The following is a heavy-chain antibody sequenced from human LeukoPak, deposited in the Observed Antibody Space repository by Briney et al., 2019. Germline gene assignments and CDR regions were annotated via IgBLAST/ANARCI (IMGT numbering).Heavy chain of an antibody. V-gene: IGHV4-34*01. D-gene: IGHD5-24*01. Sequence: SETLSLTCAVYGGSFSGYYWSWLRQPPGKGLEWIGEINHSGSTNYNPSLKRRVTISVDTSKNQSSLKLGSVTAADTAVYYCARGRGYNSFDYWGQGTLVTVSS. J-gene: IGHJ4*02. CDR3: ARGRGYNSFDY. CDR1: GGSFSGYY. CDR2: INHSGST.